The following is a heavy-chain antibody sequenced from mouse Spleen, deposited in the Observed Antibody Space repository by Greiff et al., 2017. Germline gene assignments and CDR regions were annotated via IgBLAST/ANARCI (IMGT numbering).Heavy chain of an antibody. D-gene: IGHD1-1*01. CDR1: GFTFSSFG. V-gene: IGHV5-17*02. Sequence: EVQLQESGGGLVQPGGSRKLSCAASGFTFSSFGMHWVRQAPEKGLEWVAYISSGSSTIYYADTVKGRFTISRDNPKNTLFLQMTSLRSEDTAMYYCASKGDYGSSFGYWYFDVWGAGTTVTVSS. J-gene: IGHJ1*01. CDR3: ASKGDYGSSFGYWYFDV. CDR2: ISSGSSTI.